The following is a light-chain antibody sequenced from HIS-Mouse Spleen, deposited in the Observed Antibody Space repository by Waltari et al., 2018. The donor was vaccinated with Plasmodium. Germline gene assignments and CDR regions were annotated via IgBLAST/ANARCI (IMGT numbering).Light chain of an antibody. CDR2: DVS. CDR1: SNDVGGYNY. Sequence: QSALTQPASVSGSPGQSITISCTGTSNDVGGYNYFSWYQQHPGKAPNLMIYDVSNRPSGVSNRFSGSKSGNTASLTISGLQAEDEADYYCSSYTSSSTLNYVFGTGTKVTVL. J-gene: IGLJ1*01. V-gene: IGLV2-14*03. CDR3: SSYTSSSTLNYV.